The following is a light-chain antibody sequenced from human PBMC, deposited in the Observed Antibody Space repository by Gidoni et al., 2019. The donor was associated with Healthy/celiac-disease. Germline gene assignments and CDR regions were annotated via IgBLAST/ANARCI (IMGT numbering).Light chain of an antibody. Sequence: SYELTQPPSVSVSPGQTASITCSGDKLGDKYACWYQQKPGQSPVLVIYQDSKRPSGIPERFSGSNSGNTATLTISGTQAMDEADYYCQAWDSSTEVFGTGTKVXV. J-gene: IGLJ1*01. CDR2: QDS. CDR3: QAWDSSTEV. CDR1: KLGDKY. V-gene: IGLV3-1*01.